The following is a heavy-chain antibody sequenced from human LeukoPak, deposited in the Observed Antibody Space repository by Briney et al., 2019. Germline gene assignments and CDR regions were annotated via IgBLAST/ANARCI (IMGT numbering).Heavy chain of an antibody. D-gene: IGHD5-12*01. CDR2: ISADNAIR. J-gene: IGHJ4*02. Sequence: ASVKVSCKAPGYTLSSYAIGWVRQAPGQGLEWMGWISADNAIRDYAQKFQGRVTMTTDTSTSTAYMELRSLGSDDTAVYYCARDHLHSGYDFDYWGQGTLVTVSS. V-gene: IGHV1-18*01. CDR3: ARDHLHSGYDFDY. CDR1: GYTLSSYA.